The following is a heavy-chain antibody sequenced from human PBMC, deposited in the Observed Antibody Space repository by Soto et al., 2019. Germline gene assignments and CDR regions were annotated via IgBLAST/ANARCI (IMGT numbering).Heavy chain of an antibody. CDR2: IYYSGST. D-gene: IGHD2-21*02. J-gene: IGHJ5*02. Sequence: SETLSLTCTVSGGSISSYYWSWIRQPPGKGLEWIGSIYYSGSTYYNPSLKSRVMVSVDTSKNQFSLKLSSVTAADTAVYYCARHPSDFWFDPWGQGTLVTVSS. CDR1: GGSISSYY. V-gene: IGHV4-59*08. CDR3: ARHPSDFWFDP.